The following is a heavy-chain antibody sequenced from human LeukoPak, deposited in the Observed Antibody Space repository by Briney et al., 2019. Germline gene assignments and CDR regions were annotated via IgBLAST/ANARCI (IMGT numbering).Heavy chain of an antibody. CDR2: IYYSGSS. CDR3: ARRRYYDSTGFLD. CDR1: GDSISSSSYY. D-gene: IGHD3-22*01. V-gene: IGHV4-39*01. J-gene: IGHJ1*01. Sequence: SETLSLTCTASGDSISSSSYYWGWVRQPPGKGLEWIGDIYYSGSSYYSPSLKSRVTISLDTSKNQSSLKLRSVTAADTAVYYCARRRYYDSTGFLDWGQGSLVSVSS.